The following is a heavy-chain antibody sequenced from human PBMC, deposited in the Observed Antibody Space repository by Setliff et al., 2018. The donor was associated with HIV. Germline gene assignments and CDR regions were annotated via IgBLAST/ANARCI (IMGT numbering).Heavy chain of an antibody. Sequence: PSETLSLTCDVSDDSFSNYDWTWIRQPPGKALRWIGYISSSGTTNYNPSLRSRVTISIETSNTRFFLWLRSVTAADTATYFCARLGRAIDDGGSSLRLDFWGQGMLVTVSS. CDR3: ARLGRAIDDGGSSLRLDF. D-gene: IGHD2-15*01. J-gene: IGHJ4*02. CDR2: ISSSGTT. CDR1: DDSFSNYD. V-gene: IGHV4-4*09.